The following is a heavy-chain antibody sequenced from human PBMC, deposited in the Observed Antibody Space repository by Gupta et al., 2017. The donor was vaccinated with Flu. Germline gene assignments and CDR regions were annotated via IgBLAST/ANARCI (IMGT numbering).Heavy chain of an antibody. Sequence: EVQLVESGGGLVKPGGSLRLSCAASGFTFSSYSMNWVRQAPGQGLEWVSSISSSSSYKYYADSVKGRFTISRDNAKNSLYLQMNSLRAEDTAVYYCARDSTYPPAYYDFWSGYYLDLDYYYYMDVWGKGTTVTVSS. CDR3: ARDSTYPPAYYDFWSGYYLDLDYYYYMDV. V-gene: IGHV3-21*01. CDR1: GFTFSSYS. J-gene: IGHJ6*03. CDR2: ISSSSSYK. D-gene: IGHD3-3*01.